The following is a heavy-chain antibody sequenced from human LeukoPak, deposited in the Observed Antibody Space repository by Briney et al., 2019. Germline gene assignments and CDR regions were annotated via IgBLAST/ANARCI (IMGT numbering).Heavy chain of an antibody. CDR3: AAAPLPHSYFDY. D-gene: IGHD1-14*01. Sequence: GGSLRLSCAASGFTFSSYEMNWVRQAPGKGLEWVSYISSNGSTIYDADSVKGRFTISRDNAKNSLYLQMNSLRAEDTAVYYCAAAPLPHSYFDYWGQGTLVTVSS. CDR1: GFTFSSYE. V-gene: IGHV3-48*03. J-gene: IGHJ4*02. CDR2: ISSNGSTI.